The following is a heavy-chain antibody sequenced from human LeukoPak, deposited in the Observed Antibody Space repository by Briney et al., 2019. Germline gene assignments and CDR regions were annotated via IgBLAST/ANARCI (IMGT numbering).Heavy chain of an antibody. D-gene: IGHD3-22*01. CDR1: GGSISSSSYY. J-gene: IGHJ4*02. CDR3: ARHPANYYDSSGYYYFDY. Sequence: SETLSLTCTVSGGSISSSSYYWGWIRQPPGKGLEWIGSIYYSGSTYYNPSLKRRVTISVDTSKNQFSLKLSSVTAADTAVYYCARHPANYYDSSGYYYFDYWGQGTLVTVSS. CDR2: IYYSGST. V-gene: IGHV4-39*01.